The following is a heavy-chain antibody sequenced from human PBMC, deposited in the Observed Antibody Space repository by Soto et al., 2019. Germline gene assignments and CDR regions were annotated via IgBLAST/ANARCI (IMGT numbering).Heavy chain of an antibody. CDR1: GGSVSSGSYY. D-gene: IGHD2-2*01. V-gene: IGHV4-61*01. CDR3: ARDVLVPAAMLGYYYYYGMDV. J-gene: IGHJ6*04. CDR2: IYYSGST. Sequence: QVQLQESGPGLVKPSETLSLTCTVSGGSVSSGSYYWSWIRQPPGKGLEWIGYIYYSGSTNFNPSLKSRVTISVVTSKNQFSLKLSSVTAADTAVYYCARDVLVPAAMLGYYYYYGMDVWGEGTTVTVSS.